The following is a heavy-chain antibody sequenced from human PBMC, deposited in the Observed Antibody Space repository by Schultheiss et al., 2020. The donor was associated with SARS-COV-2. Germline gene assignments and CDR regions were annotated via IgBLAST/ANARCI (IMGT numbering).Heavy chain of an antibody. CDR3: ARDARILTGYDAFDI. Sequence: SETLSLTCAVYGGSFSAYYWSWIRQPPGKGLEWIGYIYYSGSTYYNPSLKSRVTISVDTSKNQFSLKLSSVTAADTAVYYCARDARILTGYDAFDIWGQGTMVTVSS. V-gene: IGHV4-34*01. D-gene: IGHD3-9*01. CDR2: IYYSGST. CDR1: GGSFSAYY. J-gene: IGHJ3*02.